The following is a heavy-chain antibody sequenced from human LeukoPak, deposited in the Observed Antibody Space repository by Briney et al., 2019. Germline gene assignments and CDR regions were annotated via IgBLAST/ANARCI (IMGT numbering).Heavy chain of an antibody. V-gene: IGHV4-38-2*02. Sequence: PSETLSLTCAVSNYSITSGCFWGWIRQPPGQGLEWIASIYHSATTYYNPSLRNRDTLFVDTSKHQFSLKLTSLTAADTAVYYCARDGVFHDSDGYSFDYWGEGTLVTVSS. CDR1: NYSITSGCF. J-gene: IGHJ4*02. CDR3: ARDGVFHDSDGYSFDY. D-gene: IGHD3-22*01. CDR2: IYHSATT.